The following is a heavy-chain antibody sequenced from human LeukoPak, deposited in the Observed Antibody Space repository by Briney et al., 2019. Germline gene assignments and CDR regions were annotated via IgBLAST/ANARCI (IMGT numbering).Heavy chain of an antibody. V-gene: IGHV1-69*02. CDR1: GGTFSSYT. CDR3: ARGYCSGGSCYSLDY. D-gene: IGHD2-15*01. Sequence: SMKVSCKASGGTFSSYTISWVRQAPGQRLEWMGRIIPILAIANYAQKFQGRVTITADKSTSTAYMELSSLRSEDTAVYYCARGYCSGGSCYSLDYWGQGTLVTVSS. J-gene: IGHJ4*02. CDR2: IIPILAIA.